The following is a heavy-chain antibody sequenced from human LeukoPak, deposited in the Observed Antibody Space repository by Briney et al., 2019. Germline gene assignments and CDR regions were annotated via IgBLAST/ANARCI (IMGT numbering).Heavy chain of an antibody. CDR2: IYYSGTT. D-gene: IGHD3-3*01. Sequence: SSETLSLTCTVSGGSIDSSSYYWGWVRQPPGKGLEWIGSIYYSGTTYYNPSLKSRVSILADTSKNHFSLKLSSVTAADTAVYYCARRRITIFLGLYYFDYWGQGTLVTVSS. V-gene: IGHV4-39*07. J-gene: IGHJ4*02. CDR3: ARRRITIFLGLYYFDY. CDR1: GGSIDSSSYY.